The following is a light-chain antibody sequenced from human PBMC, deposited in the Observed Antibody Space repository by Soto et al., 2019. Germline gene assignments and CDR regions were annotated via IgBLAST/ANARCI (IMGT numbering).Light chain of an antibody. CDR2: AAS. CDR1: QDISSA. V-gene: IGKV1-9*01. CDR3: QQLNSYPIT. J-gene: IGKJ5*01. Sequence: DFELTHSPSFLSASLGERVTLTCRASQDISSALAWYQQKPGKAPKLLIHAASTLQSGVPARFSGSGSGTEFTLTITSLQPEDFATYYCQQLNSYPITFGQGTRLEI.